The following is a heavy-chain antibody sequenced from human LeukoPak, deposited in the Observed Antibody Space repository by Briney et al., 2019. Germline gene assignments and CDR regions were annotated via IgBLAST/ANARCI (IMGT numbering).Heavy chain of an antibody. J-gene: IGHJ5*02. CDR2: ISGSGGST. CDR1: GFTFSSYA. Sequence: PGGSLRLSCAASGFTFSSYAMSWVRQAPGKGLEWVSAISGSGGSTYYADSVKGRFTISRDNSKNTLYLQMNSLRAEDTAVYYCARDLRWPTRWEFDPWGQGTLVTVSS. V-gene: IGHV3-23*01. CDR3: ARDLRWPTRWEFDP. D-gene: IGHD2-21*01.